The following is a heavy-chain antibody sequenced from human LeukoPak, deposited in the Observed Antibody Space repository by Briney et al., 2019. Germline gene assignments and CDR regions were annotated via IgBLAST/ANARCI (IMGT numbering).Heavy chain of an antibody. J-gene: IGHJ4*02. V-gene: IGHV1-2*02. Sequence: ASVKVSCKASGYTFTGYYMHWVRQAPGQGLEWMGWINPNSGGTNYAQKLQGRVTMTTDTSTSTAYMELRSLRSDDTAVYYCARIDEWFGEFPLDYWGQGTLVTVSS. CDR3: ARIDEWFGEFPLDY. CDR2: INPNSGGT. D-gene: IGHD3-10*01. CDR1: GYTFTGYY.